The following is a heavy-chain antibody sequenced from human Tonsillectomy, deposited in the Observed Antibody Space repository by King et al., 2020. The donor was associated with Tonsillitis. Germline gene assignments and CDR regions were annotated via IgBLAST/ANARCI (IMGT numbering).Heavy chain of an antibody. Sequence: QLHSSGPCLFNPAAPLSLTCAFSGYSLLLCVSCCLLLQPPGKGLEWIGSIYHSGSPYYNPSLRSRVTISLDTSNNQLSLKLTSVTAADTAVYYCAKAGGTYRLHDAFDIWGPGTMVTVSS. CDR3: AKAGGTYRLHDAFDI. CDR1: GYSLLLCVS. J-gene: IGHJ3*02. D-gene: IGHD1-26*01. V-gene: IGHV4-38-2*01. CDR2: IYHSGSP.